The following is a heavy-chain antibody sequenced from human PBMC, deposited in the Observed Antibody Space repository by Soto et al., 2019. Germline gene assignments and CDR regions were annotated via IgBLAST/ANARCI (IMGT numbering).Heavy chain of an antibody. CDR3: ARTTLSDSSGYYFENWDV. CDR1: GGSISSGGYY. Sequence: QVQLQESGPGLVKPSQTLSLTCTVSGGSISSGGYYWSWIRQHPGKGLEWIGYIYYSGSTYYNPSLKSRVTISVDTSKNQFSMKLSSVTAADTAVYYCARTTLSDSSGYYFENWDVWGQGTTVTVSS. CDR2: IYYSGST. D-gene: IGHD3-22*01. V-gene: IGHV4-31*03. J-gene: IGHJ6*02.